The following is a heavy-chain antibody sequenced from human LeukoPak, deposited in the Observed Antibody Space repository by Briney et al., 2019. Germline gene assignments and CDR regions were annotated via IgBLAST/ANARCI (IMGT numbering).Heavy chain of an antibody. D-gene: IGHD6-19*01. V-gene: IGHV3-21*01. CDR2: ISSSSSYI. CDR1: GFTFSSYS. CDR3: ARDSSSGWYKYFDY. Sequence: GGSLRLSCAASGFTFSSYSMNWVRQAPGKGLEWVSSISSSSSYIYYADSVKGRFTISRDNAKNSLYLQMNSLRAEDTAVYYCARDSSSGWYKYFDYWGQGTLVTVSS. J-gene: IGHJ4*02.